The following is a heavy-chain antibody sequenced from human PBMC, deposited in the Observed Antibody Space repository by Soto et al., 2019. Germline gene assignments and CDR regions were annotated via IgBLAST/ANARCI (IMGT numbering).Heavy chain of an antibody. Sequence: SETLSLTCTVSGGSVSSGSYYWSWIRQPPGKGLEWIGYIYYSGSTNYNPSLKSRVTISVDTSKNQFSLKLSSVTAADTAVYYCARDSRVTIFGVAHYYYYGMDVWGQGTTVTVSS. D-gene: IGHD3-3*01. J-gene: IGHJ6*02. CDR2: IYYSGST. V-gene: IGHV4-61*01. CDR3: ARDSRVTIFGVAHYYYYGMDV. CDR1: GGSVSSGSYY.